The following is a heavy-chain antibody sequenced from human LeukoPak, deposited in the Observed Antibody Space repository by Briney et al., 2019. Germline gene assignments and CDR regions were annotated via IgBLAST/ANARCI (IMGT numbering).Heavy chain of an antibody. D-gene: IGHD3-22*01. CDR1: GYTFNTYP. V-gene: IGHV1-18*01. CDR2: ISAYNGNT. CDR3: ARDGYYDSSGPYYFDY. Sequence: ASVKVSCKASGYTFNTYPINWVRQAPGQGLEWMGWISAYNGNTNYAQKLQGRVTMTTDTSTSTAYMELRSLRSDDTAVYYCARDGYYDSSGPYYFDYWGQGTLVTVSS. J-gene: IGHJ4*02.